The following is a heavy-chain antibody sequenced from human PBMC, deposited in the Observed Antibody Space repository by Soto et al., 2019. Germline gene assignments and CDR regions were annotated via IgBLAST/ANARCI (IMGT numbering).Heavy chain of an antibody. Sequence: LRLSWSASGXTFSSYAMHWVRQAPGKGLEWVAVISYDGSNKYYADSVKGRFTISRDNSKNTLYLQMNSLRAEDTAVYYCARDDEPNYYDSSGYLLGIWGQGTMVTVSS. V-gene: IGHV3-30-3*01. CDR3: ARDDEPNYYDSSGYLLGI. CDR2: ISYDGSNK. CDR1: GXTFSSYA. J-gene: IGHJ3*02. D-gene: IGHD3-22*01.